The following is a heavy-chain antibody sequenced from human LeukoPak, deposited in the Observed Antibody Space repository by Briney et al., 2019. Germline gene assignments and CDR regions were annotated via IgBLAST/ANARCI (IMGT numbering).Heavy chain of an antibody. J-gene: IGHJ1*01. CDR3: ATLRYIVGATAPEYFQH. V-gene: IGHV1-24*01. CDR1: GYTLTELP. D-gene: IGHD1-26*01. Sequence: ASVKVSCKVSGYTLTELPMHWVRQAPGKGLEWMGGFDPEDGETIYAQKFQGRVTMTEDTSTDTAYMELSSLRSEDTAVYYCATLRYIVGATAPEYFQHWGQGTLVTVSS. CDR2: FDPEDGET.